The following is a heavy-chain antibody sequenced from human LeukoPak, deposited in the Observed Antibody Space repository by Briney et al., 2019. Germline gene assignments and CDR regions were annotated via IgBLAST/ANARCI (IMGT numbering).Heavy chain of an antibody. CDR2: IYDTGST. J-gene: IGHJ6*04. Sequence: PSETLSLTCAVYGGSFSGNYWTWIRQPPGKGLEWIGEIYDTGSTTYNSSLKSRVTISVDTSKNQFSLNLRSVSAADTAVYYCARGRDVVDEAAMLRVLYALDVWGKGTTVTVSS. D-gene: IGHD2-2*01. CDR3: ARGRDVVDEAAMLRVLYALDV. V-gene: IGHV4-34*01. CDR1: GGSFSGNY.